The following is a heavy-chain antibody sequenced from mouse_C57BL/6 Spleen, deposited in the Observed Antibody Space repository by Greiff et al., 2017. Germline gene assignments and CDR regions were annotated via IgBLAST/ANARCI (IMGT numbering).Heavy chain of an antibody. D-gene: IGHD3-2*02. CDR3: ARGGAQAKYYFDY. CDR1: GYTFTNYW. CDR2: IYPGGGYT. J-gene: IGHJ2*01. V-gene: IGHV1-63*01. Sequence: QVQLQQSGAELVRPGTSVTMSCKASGYTFTNYWIGWAKQRPGHGLEWIGDIYPGGGYTNYNEKFKGKATLTADKSSSTAYMQFSSLTSEDSAIYYCARGGAQAKYYFDYWGQGTTLTVSS.